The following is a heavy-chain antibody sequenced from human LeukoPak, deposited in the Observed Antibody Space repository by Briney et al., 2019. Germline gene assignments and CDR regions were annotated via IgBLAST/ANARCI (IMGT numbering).Heavy chain of an antibody. D-gene: IGHD3-22*01. CDR3: ASLSIAMIVVAYTPLDY. CDR2: ISSSSSYI. Sequence: GGSLRLSCAASGFTFSSYSMNWVRQAPGKGLEWVSSISSSSSYIYYADSVKGRFTISGDNAKNSLYLQMNSLRAEDTAVYYCASLSIAMIVVAYTPLDYWGQGTLFTVSS. V-gene: IGHV3-21*01. CDR1: GFTFSSYS. J-gene: IGHJ4*02.